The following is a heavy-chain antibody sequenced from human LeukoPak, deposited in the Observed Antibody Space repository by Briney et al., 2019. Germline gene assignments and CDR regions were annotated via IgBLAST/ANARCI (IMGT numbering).Heavy chain of an antibody. V-gene: IGHV4-39*07. CDR3: ARDRGGNSMLRAFDI. D-gene: IGHD4-23*01. CDR1: GGSISSSSYY. Sequence: PSETLSLTCTVSGGSISSSSYYWGWIRQSPGKGLEWLGSMYNTGITYYNPSLKSRVTISVDTSKNQFSLMLSSVTAADTAVYYCARDRGGNSMLRAFDIWGQGTVVTVSS. J-gene: IGHJ3*02. CDR2: MYNTGIT.